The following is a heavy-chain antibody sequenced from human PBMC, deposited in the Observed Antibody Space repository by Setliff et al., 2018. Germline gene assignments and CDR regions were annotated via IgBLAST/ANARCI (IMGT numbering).Heavy chain of an antibody. CDR3: AAGLGYSGYDATKGSGWYFDY. CDR1: GGSFSGYY. D-gene: IGHD5-12*01. V-gene: IGHV4-34*01. CDR2: INHSGST. Sequence: PSETLSLTCAVYGGSFSGYYWSWIRQPPGKGLEWIGEINHSGSTNYNPSLKSGDTISVDTSTNKFSLKRRSVTAADTAVYYWAAGLGYSGYDATKGSGWYFDYWGQGTLVTVSS. J-gene: IGHJ4*02.